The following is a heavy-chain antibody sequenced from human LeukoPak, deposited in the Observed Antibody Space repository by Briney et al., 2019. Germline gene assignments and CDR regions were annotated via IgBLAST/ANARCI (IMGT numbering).Heavy chain of an antibody. CDR2: ISAYNGNT. Sequence: ASVKVSCKASGYTFTSYGISWVRQAPGQGLEWMGWISAYNGNTNYAQKLQGRVTMTTDTSTSTAYMELRSLRSDDTAVYYCASAEVAEYDITMIVVAMGDYWGQGTLVTVSS. D-gene: IGHD3-22*01. J-gene: IGHJ4*02. V-gene: IGHV1-18*01. CDR3: ASAEVAEYDITMIVVAMGDY. CDR1: GYTFTSYG.